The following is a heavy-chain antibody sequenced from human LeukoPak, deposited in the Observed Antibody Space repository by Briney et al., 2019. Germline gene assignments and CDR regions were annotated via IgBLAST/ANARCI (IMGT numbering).Heavy chain of an antibody. CDR3: AKAPASSGWSYFDY. D-gene: IGHD6-19*01. Sequence: GGSLRLPCAASGFTFSSYGMHWVRQAPGKGLEWVAVISYDGSNKYYADSVKGRFTISRDNSKNTLYLQMNSLRAEDTAVYYCAKAPASSGWSYFDYWGQGTLVTVSS. CDR1: GFTFSSYG. CDR2: ISYDGSNK. J-gene: IGHJ4*02. V-gene: IGHV3-30*18.